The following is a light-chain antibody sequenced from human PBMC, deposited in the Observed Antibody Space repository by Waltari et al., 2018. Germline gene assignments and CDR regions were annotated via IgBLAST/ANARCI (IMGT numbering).Light chain of an antibody. CDR3: NSRDSSGNLRL. CDR1: SLRSHY. V-gene: IGLV3-19*01. Sequence: SSELTQDPAVSVALGQTVRITCQGDSLRSHYASWYQQKAGQAPVLVMFGKNNRPSGIPDRFSGSSSGNTASLTITGVQAEDESDYYCNSRDSSGNLRLFGGGTKLTVL. J-gene: IGLJ3*02. CDR2: GKN.